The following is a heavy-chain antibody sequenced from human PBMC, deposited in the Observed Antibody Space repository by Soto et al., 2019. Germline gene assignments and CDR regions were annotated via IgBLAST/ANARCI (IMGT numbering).Heavy chain of an antibody. Sequence: GGSLRLSCAASGFTFSSYAMSWVRQAPGKGLEWVSAISGSGGSTYYADSVKGRFTISRDNSKNTRYLQMNSLRAEDTAVYYCAKTELEGYYYYYMDVWGKGTTVTVSS. CDR3: AKTELEGYYYYYMDV. CDR1: GFTFSSYA. V-gene: IGHV3-23*01. J-gene: IGHJ6*03. CDR2: ISGSGGST. D-gene: IGHD1-1*01.